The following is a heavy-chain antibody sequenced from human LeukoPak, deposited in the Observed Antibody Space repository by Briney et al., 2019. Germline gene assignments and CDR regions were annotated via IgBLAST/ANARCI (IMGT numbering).Heavy chain of an antibody. CDR1: GDTFTSYY. D-gene: IGHD3-22*01. J-gene: IGHJ3*02. Sequence: ASVKVSCKASGDTFTSYYMHWVRQAPGQGLEWMGIINPSGGSTSYAQKFQGRVTMTRDMSTSTVYMELSSLRSEGTAVYYCARGRHYYDSSDYYYEGDAFDIWGQGTMVTVSS. V-gene: IGHV1-46*01. CDR2: INPSGGST. CDR3: ARGRHYYDSSDYYYEGDAFDI.